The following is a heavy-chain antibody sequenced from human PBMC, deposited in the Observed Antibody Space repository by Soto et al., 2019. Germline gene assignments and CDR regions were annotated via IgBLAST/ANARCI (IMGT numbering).Heavy chain of an antibody. CDR2: IRGSGNHA. V-gene: IGHV3-23*01. CDR3: GNWVEGSNVYFDY. D-gene: IGHD6-13*01. CDR1: GLFFSAYA. Sequence: EVQLLESGGGLVQPGGSRTLSCAASGLFFSAYAMAWARRAPGKGLEWVSAIRGSGNHAYYADPVKGRFTISGDNSKNMVYLEMISLRADDTAVYYCGNWVEGSNVYFDYWGRGTLVTVSS. J-gene: IGHJ4*02.